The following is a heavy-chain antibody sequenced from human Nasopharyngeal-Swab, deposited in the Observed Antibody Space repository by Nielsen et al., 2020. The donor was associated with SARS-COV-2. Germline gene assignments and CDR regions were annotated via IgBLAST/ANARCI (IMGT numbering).Heavy chain of an antibody. V-gene: IGHV3-43*02. D-gene: IGHD3-22*01. CDR2: ISGDGGST. Sequence: GESLKISCAASGFTFDDYAMHWVRQAPGKGLEWVSLISGDGGSTYYADSVKGRFTISRDNAKNSLYLQMNSLRAEDTAVYYCARDALPPYYYDSSGYYYGPRWFDPWGQGTLVTVSS. J-gene: IGHJ5*02. CDR1: GFTFDDYA. CDR3: ARDALPPYYYDSSGYYYGPRWFDP.